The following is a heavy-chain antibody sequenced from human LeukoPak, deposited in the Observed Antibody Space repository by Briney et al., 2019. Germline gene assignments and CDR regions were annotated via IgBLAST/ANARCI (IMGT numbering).Heavy chain of an antibody. D-gene: IGHD2-15*01. Sequence: GGSLRLSCAASGFSVGSYAMGWVRQAPGKGLQWVSHISDSYGPTYPSDSVKGRFTISRDNSKNMLYLQMNILRAEDTAIYYCARETSGYCDGGTCYSFHYFDHWGQGVLVTVSS. CDR2: ISDSYGPT. CDR1: GFSVGSYA. CDR3: ARETSGYCDGGTCYSFHYFDH. V-gene: IGHV3-23*01. J-gene: IGHJ4*02.